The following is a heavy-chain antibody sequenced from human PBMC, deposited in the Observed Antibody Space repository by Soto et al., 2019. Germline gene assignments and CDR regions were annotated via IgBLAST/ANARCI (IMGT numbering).Heavy chain of an antibody. Sequence: SVKVTCKASGGTFSSDSISWVRQAPGKGLEWMGGIIPIFGTANYAHKFQGRVTITADESTRTACMERSGLRVEDTAVYFWGRDETAIVVVPADKGYCCYGMDVWGQGTTVTVSS. J-gene: IGHJ6*02. V-gene: IGHV1-69*13. CDR2: IIPIFGTA. D-gene: IGHD2-2*01. CDR1: GGTFSSDS. CDR3: GRDETAIVVVPADKGYCCYGMDV.